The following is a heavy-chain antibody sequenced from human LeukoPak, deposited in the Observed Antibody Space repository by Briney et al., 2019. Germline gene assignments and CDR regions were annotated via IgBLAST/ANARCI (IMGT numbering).Heavy chain of an antibody. V-gene: IGHV4-4*07. J-gene: IGHJ2*01. CDR1: GGSISSYY. D-gene: IGHD3-22*01. Sequence: PSETLSLTCTVSGGSISSYYWGWIRQPAGKGLEWIGRIYTSGSTNYNPSLKSRVTMSVDTSKSQFSLKLSSVTAADTAVYYCARDSAYYYDSSGYSPDPWYFDLWGRGTLVTVSS. CDR2: IYTSGST. CDR3: ARDSAYYYDSSGYSPDPWYFDL.